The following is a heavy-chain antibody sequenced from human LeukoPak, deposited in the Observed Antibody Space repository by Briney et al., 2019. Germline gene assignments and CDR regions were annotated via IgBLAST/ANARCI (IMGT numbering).Heavy chain of an antibody. CDR3: TRHSSSWYSGNRYYFDY. CDR1: GFTFSGSA. V-gene: IGHV3-73*01. CDR2: IRSKANSYAT. J-gene: IGHJ4*02. D-gene: IGHD6-13*01. Sequence: GGSLRLSCAASGFTFSGSAMHWVRQASGKGLEWVGRIRSKANSYATAYAASVKGRFTISRDDSKNTAYLQMNSLKTEGTAVYYCTRHSSSWYSGNRYYFDYWGQGTLVTVSS.